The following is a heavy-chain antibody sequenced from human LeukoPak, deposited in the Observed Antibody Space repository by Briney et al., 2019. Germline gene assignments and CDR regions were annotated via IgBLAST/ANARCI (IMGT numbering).Heavy chain of an antibody. V-gene: IGHV3-23*01. J-gene: IGHJ4*02. CDR3: ANQMED. CDR1: GGTFSSYA. CDR2: ISGSGGST. Sequence: SCKASGGTFSSYAISWVRQAPGKGLEWVPAISGSGGSTYYADSVKGRFTISRDNSKNTLYLQMNSLRAEDTAVYYCANQMEDWGQGTLVTVSS. D-gene: IGHD5-24*01.